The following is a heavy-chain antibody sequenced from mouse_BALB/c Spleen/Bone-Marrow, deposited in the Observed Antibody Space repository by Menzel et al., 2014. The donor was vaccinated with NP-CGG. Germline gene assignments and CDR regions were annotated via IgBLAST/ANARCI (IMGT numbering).Heavy chain of an antibody. CDR1: GFTFSNFG. Sequence: DVKLQESGGGLVQPGGSRKLSCAASGFTFSNFGMHWFRQSPEKGLEWVAFVSTGSTIIYYADTVKGRFTISRDNPENTLFLQMTSLRSEDTAIYYCARSHFYGNYCDYWGQGTTLTVSS. CDR2: VSTGSTII. D-gene: IGHD2-1*01. V-gene: IGHV5-17*02. CDR3: ARSHFYGNYCDY. J-gene: IGHJ2*01.